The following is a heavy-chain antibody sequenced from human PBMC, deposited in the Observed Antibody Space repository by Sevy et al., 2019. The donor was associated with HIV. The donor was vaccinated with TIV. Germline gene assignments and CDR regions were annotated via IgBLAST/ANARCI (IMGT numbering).Heavy chain of an antibody. CDR1: GLTFSRAW. CDR2: IKGKTDGGTT. V-gene: IGHV3-15*01. Sequence: GGSLRLSSATSGLTFSRAWMTWVRQAPGKGLEWVGRIKGKTDGGTTDYAAPVKGRFTISRDESKNTVYLQINSLKTEDKAVYYCTTKSDFWSGYQYFDLWGRGTLVTVSS. J-gene: IGHJ2*01. CDR3: TTKSDFWSGYQYFDL. D-gene: IGHD3-3*01.